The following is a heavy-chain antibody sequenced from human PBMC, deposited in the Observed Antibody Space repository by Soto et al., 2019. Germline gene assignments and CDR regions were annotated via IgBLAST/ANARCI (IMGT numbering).Heavy chain of an antibody. Sequence: QVQLVQSGAEVTKPGASVKVSCKVSGYTFTSYDINWVRQATGQGPEWMGWMNPNRGNTAYAQKFLGRVTMTRNTSISTAYMELSRLRSEDTAVYYCARERTRGFDPWGQGTRVTVSS. V-gene: IGHV1-8*01. CDR2: MNPNRGNT. CDR3: ARERTRGFDP. CDR1: GYTFTSYD. J-gene: IGHJ5*02.